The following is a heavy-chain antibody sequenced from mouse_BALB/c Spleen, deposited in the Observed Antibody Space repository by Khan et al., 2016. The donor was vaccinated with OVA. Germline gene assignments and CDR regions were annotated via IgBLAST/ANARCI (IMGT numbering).Heavy chain of an antibody. CDR3: ARHEYAWFAY. CDR2: ISNGGGST. Sequence: EVELVESGGGLVQPGGSLKLSCATSGFTFRDYYMYWVRQTPEKRLEWVAYISNGGGSTYYPDTVKGRFTISRDNAKNTLYLQMSRLKSEDTAMYYCARHEYAWFAYWGQGTLVTVSA. V-gene: IGHV5-12*02. D-gene: IGHD2-14*01. CDR1: GFTFRDYY. J-gene: IGHJ3*01.